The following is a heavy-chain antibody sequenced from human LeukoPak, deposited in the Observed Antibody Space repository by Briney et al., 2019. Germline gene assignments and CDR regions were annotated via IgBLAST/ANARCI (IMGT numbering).Heavy chain of an antibody. CDR2: ISGSGGGT. Sequence: GGSLRLSCAASGFTFTSYTMSWVRQAPGKGLEWVSAISGSGGGTYYADSVKGRITISRDNSKNTQYLQMNSLRAEDTAVYYCATDLYSNSPDYWGQGTLVTVSS. D-gene: IGHD6-6*01. V-gene: IGHV3-23*01. J-gene: IGHJ4*02. CDR3: ATDLYSNSPDY. CDR1: GFTFTSYT.